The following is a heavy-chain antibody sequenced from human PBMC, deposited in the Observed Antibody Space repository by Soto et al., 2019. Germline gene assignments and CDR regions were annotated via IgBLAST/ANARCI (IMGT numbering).Heavy chain of an antibody. CDR1: GGSISSSSYY. J-gene: IGHJ4*02. CDR2: IYYSGST. D-gene: IGHD5-12*01. CDR3: ANLSVEMATILS. V-gene: IGHV4-39*01. Sequence: PSETLSLTCTVSGGSISSSSYYWGWIRQPPGKGLEWNGSIYYSGSTYYNPSLKSRVTISVDTSKNQFSLKLSSVTAADTAVYYCANLSVEMATILSWDQGTLVTVSS.